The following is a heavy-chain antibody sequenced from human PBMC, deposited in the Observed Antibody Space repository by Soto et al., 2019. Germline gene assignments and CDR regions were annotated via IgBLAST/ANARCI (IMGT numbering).Heavy chain of an antibody. J-gene: IGHJ5*02. V-gene: IGHV1-8*01. CDR3: ARGGVVRGVLRRLAP. CDR1: GYTFTSFG. CDR2: ISTSKGNT. Sequence: ASVKVSCKTSGYTFTSFGIACVRQAPGQGLEWMGWISTSKGNTNYAQKFQGRITMTRNTSISTAYMELSSLTSEDTAVYFCARGGVVRGVLRRLAPWGQGTLVTVSS. D-gene: IGHD3-10*01.